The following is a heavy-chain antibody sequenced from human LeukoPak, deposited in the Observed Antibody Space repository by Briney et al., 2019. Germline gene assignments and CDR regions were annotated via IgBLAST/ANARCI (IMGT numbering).Heavy chain of an antibody. CDR2: VDPEDGET. D-gene: IGHD1-26*01. CDR3: ATQGIVGANSNWYFDL. V-gene: IGHV1-69-2*01. J-gene: IGHJ2*01. Sequence: ASVKVSCKVSGYTFTDYYMHWVQQAPGKGLEWMGLVDPEDGETIYAEKFQGRVTITADTSTDTAYMELSSLRSEDTAVYYCATQGIVGANSNWYFDLWGRGTLVTVSS. CDR1: GYTFTDYY.